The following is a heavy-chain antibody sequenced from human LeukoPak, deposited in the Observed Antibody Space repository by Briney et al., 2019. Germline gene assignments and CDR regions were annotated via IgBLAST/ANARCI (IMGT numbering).Heavy chain of an antibody. CDR3: ARTYYYDSSGYYFQN. D-gene: IGHD3-22*01. J-gene: IGHJ1*01. CDR2: MNPNSGNT. Sequence: GASVKVSCKASGYTFTSYDINWVRQATGQGLEWMGWMNPNSGNTGYAQKFQGRVTITRNTSISTAYMELSRLRSDDTAVYYCARTYYYDSSGYYFQNWGQGTLVTVSS. CDR1: GYTFTSYD. V-gene: IGHV1-8*03.